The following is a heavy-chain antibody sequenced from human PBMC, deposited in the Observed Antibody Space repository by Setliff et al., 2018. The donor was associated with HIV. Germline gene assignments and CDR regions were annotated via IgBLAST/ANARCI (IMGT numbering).Heavy chain of an antibody. V-gene: IGHV5-51*01. CDR1: GYRFTNYW. CDR2: INPGDFDI. D-gene: IGHD3-22*01. CDR3: ARCRSYYDSSGYYPPPFDAFDI. Sequence: GESLKISCKGSGYRFTNYWIGWVRQMPGKGLEWMGIINPGDFDIRYSPSFQGQVTISADESIRTAYLQWSSLKASDTALYYCARCRSYYDSSGYYPPPFDAFDIWGQGTMVTVSS. J-gene: IGHJ3*02.